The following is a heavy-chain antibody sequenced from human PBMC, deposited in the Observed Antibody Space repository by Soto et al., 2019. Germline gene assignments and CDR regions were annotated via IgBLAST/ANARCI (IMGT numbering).Heavy chain of an antibody. CDR1: GGSISSSSYY. V-gene: IGHV4-39*01. J-gene: IGHJ4*02. CDR3: ARQASGGDYAKSDY. D-gene: IGHD4-17*01. Sequence: PSETLSLTCTVSGGSISSSSYYWGWIRQPPGKGLEWIGSIYYSGSTYYNPSLKSRVTISVDTSKNQFSLKLSSVTAADTAVYYCARQASGGDYAKSDYWGQGTLVTVSS. CDR2: IYYSGST.